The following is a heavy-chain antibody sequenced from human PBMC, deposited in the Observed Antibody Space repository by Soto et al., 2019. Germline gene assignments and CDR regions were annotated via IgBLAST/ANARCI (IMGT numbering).Heavy chain of an antibody. CDR2: ISGSGGST. Sequence: GESLKISCAASGFTFSSYAMSWVRQAPGKGLEWVSAISGSGGSTYYADSVKGRFTISRDNSKNTLYLQMNSLRAEDTAVYYCATTYIVVVVAANLSCWFDPWGQGTLVTVSS. D-gene: IGHD2-15*01. V-gene: IGHV3-23*01. CDR1: GFTFSSYA. CDR3: ATTYIVVVVAANLSCWFDP. J-gene: IGHJ5*02.